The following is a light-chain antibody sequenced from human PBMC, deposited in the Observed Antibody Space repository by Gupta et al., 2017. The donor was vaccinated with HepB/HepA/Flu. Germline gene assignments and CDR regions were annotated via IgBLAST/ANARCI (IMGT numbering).Light chain of an antibody. CDR1: SSDIGGYNY. V-gene: IGLV2-14*01. CDR2: DVN. CDR3: SSDAGPGKLV. Sequence: QPALTQPASVSGSPGPSISISCTGTSSDIGGYNYVYWYKQEPGKAPKLMIYDVNKRPAGVANRFSGSKAGNAASLTISGRQEEDEADYYCSSDAGPGKLVFGGGTKLTVL. J-gene: IGLJ3*02.